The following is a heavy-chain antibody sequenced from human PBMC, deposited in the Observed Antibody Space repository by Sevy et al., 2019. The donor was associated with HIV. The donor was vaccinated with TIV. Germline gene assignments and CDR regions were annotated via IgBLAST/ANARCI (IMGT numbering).Heavy chain of an antibody. D-gene: IGHD1-7*01. CDR3: AREQITGAKPDCFDY. V-gene: IGHV3-7*01. CDR1: GFTFSNYW. J-gene: IGHJ4*02. Sequence: GGSLRLSCAVSGFTFSNYWMSWVRQAPGKGLECVANINQDGGEKYYLDSVKGRFFVSRDNAKNSLYLQMDSLRAEDTAGYYCAREQITGAKPDCFDYWGQGTLVTASS. CDR2: INQDGGEK.